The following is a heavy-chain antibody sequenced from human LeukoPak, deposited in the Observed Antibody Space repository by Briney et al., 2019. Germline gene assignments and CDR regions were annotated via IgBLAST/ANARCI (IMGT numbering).Heavy chain of an antibody. J-gene: IGHJ3*02. CDR2: IIPIFDTA. V-gene: IGHV1-69*05. Sequence: SVKVSCKASGGTFSSYAISWVRQAPGQGLEWMGRIIPIFDTANYAQKFQGRVTITTDESTSTAYMELSSLRSEDTAVYYCAREAMVVTGGHAFDIWGQGTMVTVSS. CDR3: AREAMVVTGGHAFDI. D-gene: IGHD4-23*01. CDR1: GGTFSSYA.